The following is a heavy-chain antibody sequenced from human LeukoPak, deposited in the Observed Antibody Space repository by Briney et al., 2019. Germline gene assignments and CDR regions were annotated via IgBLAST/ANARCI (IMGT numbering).Heavy chain of an antibody. CDR1: GLTFSSYS. CDR3: ARDRGVMIMGYFDY. D-gene: IGHD3-10*01. CDR2: ITSSSTI. J-gene: IGHJ4*02. V-gene: IGHV3-48*02. Sequence: GGSLRLSCAASGLTFSSYSMNWVRQAPGKGLEWVSYITSSSTIYYADSVKGRFTISRDNAKNSLCLQMNSLRDEDTAVYYCARDRGVMIMGYFDYWGQGTLVTVSS.